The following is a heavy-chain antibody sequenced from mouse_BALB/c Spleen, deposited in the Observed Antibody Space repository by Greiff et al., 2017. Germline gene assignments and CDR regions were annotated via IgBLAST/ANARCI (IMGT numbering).Heavy chain of an antibody. Sequence: EVKVVESGGGLVKPGGSLKLSCAASGFTFSSYAMSWVRQSPEKRLEWVAEISSGGSYTYYPDTVTGRFTISRDNAKNTLYLEMSSLRSEDTAMYYCANGYPWFAYWGQGTLVTVSA. CDR3: ANGYPWFAY. CDR2: ISSGGSYT. J-gene: IGHJ3*01. CDR1: GFTFSSYA. D-gene: IGHD2-2*01. V-gene: IGHV5-9-4*01.